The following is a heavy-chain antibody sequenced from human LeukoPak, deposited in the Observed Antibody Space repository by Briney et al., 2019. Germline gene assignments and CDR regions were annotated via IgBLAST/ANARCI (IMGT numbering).Heavy chain of an antibody. J-gene: IGHJ3*02. V-gene: IGHV3-23*01. CDR2: ITGSGDTT. CDR1: GFTFSSYA. CDR3: AKDAGYCSSTSCPGDAFDI. Sequence: GGSLRLSCAASGFTFSSYALSWVRQAPGKGLEWVSGITGSGDTTYYADSVKGRFTISRDNSKNTLYLQMNSLRAEDTAVYYCAKDAGYCSSTSCPGDAFDIWGQGTMVTVSS. D-gene: IGHD2-2*01.